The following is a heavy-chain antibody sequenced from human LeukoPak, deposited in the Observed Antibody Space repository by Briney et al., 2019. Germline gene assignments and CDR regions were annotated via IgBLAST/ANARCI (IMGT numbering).Heavy chain of an antibody. Sequence: GSLRLSCAASGFTFSRYWMQWVRQAPGKGLVWVSRISPDGSRTTYADSVKGRFTISRDNAKNTVYLQMNSLRAEDTAVYYCARVTLGSYNWFDPWGQGTLVTVSS. CDR3: ARVTLGSYNWFDP. V-gene: IGHV3-74*01. CDR2: ISPDGSRT. J-gene: IGHJ5*02. CDR1: GFTFSRYW. D-gene: IGHD3-10*01.